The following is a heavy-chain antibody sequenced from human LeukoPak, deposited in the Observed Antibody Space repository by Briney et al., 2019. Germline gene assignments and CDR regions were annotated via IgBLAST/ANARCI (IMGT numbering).Heavy chain of an antibody. V-gene: IGHV3-33*01. CDR3: ARGETAGRNWFDP. CDR2: IWYDGSNK. CDR1: GFTFSSYG. Sequence: GGSLRLSCAASGFTFSSYGMHWVRQAPGKGLEWVAVIWYDGSNKYYADSVKGRFTISRDNSKNTLYLQMNSLRAEDTAVYCCARGETAGRNWFDPWGQGTLVTVSS. J-gene: IGHJ5*02.